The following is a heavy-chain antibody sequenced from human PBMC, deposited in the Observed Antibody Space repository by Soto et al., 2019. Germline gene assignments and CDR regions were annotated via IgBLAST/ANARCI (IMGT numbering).Heavy chain of an antibody. CDR1: GFTVSSNY. J-gene: IGHJ4*02. V-gene: IGHV3-66*01. D-gene: IGHD6-13*01. Sequence: EVQLVESGGGLVQPGGSLRLSCAASGFTVSSNYMSWVRQAPGKGLEWVSVIYSGGSTYYADSVKGRFTISRDNSKNTLYLQMNSLRAEDTAVYYCASPGIAAAGTADYWGQGTLVTVSS. CDR2: IYSGGST. CDR3: ASPGIAAAGTADY.